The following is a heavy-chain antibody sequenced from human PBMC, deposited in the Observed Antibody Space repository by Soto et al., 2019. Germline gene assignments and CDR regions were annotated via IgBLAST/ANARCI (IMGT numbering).Heavy chain of an antibody. CDR1: GFTFSNAW. D-gene: IGHD3-9*01. CDR3: TTEADILTGWNYYYYYGMDV. Sequence: GGSLRLSCAASGFTFSNAWMSWVRQAPGKGLEWVGRIKSKTDGGTTDYAAPVKGRFTISRDDSKNTLYLQMNSLKTEDTAVYYCTTEADILTGWNYYYYYGMDVWGQGTTVTVSS. J-gene: IGHJ6*02. V-gene: IGHV3-15*01. CDR2: IKSKTDGGTT.